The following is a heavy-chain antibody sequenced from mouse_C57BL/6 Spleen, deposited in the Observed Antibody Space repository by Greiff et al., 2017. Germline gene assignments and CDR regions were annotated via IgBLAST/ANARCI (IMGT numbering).Heavy chain of an antibody. J-gene: IGHJ3*01. CDR1: GYTFTSYW. Sequence: QVQLQQPGAELVKPGASVKMSCKASGYTFTSYWITWVKQRPGQGLEWIGDIYPGSGSTNHNEKFKSKATLTVDTSSSTAYMQLSSLTSEDSAVYYCARDYSNYRVAYWGQGTLVTVSA. D-gene: IGHD2-5*01. V-gene: IGHV1-55*01. CDR3: ARDYSNYRVAY. CDR2: IYPGSGST.